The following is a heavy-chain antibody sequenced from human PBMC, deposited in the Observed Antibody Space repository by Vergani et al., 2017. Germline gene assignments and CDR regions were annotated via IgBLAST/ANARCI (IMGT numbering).Heavy chain of an antibody. D-gene: IGHD3-22*01. V-gene: IGHV3-23*04. J-gene: IGHJ4*02. CDR1: GFSFGDYA. CDR3: ARLSYDTTPYLQGGYDC. CDR2: ISARYPST. Sequence: EVQLVESGGGLVPPGRSLRLSCAASGFSFGDYAMTWVPQAPGKGLGWVSAISARYPSTYYADSVKGRFTISRDNSKNMLYLQMNSLRAEDTAVYYCARLSYDTTPYLQGGYDCWGQGALVSVSS.